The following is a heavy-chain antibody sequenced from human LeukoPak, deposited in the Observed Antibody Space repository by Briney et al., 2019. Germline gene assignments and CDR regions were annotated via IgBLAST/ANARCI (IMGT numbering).Heavy chain of an antibody. V-gene: IGHV3-53*01. J-gene: IGHJ4*02. CDR3: ARGMGALDD. CDR2: IYSGGSK. Sequence: GRSLRLSCAASAFTFSSYAMHWVRQAPGKGLEWVSVIYSGGSKYYADSVKGRFTISRDNSKNTLYLQMNSLRAEDTAVYYCARGMGALDDWGQGTLVTVSS. CDR1: AFTFSSYA. D-gene: IGHD1-26*01.